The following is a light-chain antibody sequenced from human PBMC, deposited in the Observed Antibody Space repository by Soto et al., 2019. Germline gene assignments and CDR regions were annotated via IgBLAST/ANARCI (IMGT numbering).Light chain of an antibody. CDR2: EVS. CDR3: MQSLHLPYT. J-gene: IGKJ2*01. Sequence: DIVMTQIPLSLSVTPGQPASISCKSSQSLLHSDGKTYLSWYLQRPGHPPQRXISEVSNRFSGVPDRFSGSGSGTDFTLKISRVEADDVGVFYCMQSLHLPYTFGQGTKVDIK. CDR1: QSLLHSDGKTY. V-gene: IGKV2D-29*01.